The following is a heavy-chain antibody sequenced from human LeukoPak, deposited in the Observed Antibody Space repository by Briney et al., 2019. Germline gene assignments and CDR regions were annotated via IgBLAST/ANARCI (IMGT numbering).Heavy chain of an antibody. J-gene: IGHJ4*02. D-gene: IGHD6-13*01. CDR3: ARTSSWYNRFDY. CDR2: ISGSGGNT. CDR1: GFTFSTYA. V-gene: IGHV3-23*01. Sequence: GGSLRLSCAASGFTFSTYAMNWVRQAPGKGLEWVSSISGSGGNTFYADSVKGRFTISRDNAKNSLYLQMNSLRAEDTAVYYCARTSSWYNRFDYWGQGTLVTVSS.